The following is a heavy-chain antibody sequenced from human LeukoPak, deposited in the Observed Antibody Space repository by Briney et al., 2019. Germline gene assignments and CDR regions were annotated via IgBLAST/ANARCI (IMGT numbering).Heavy chain of an antibody. CDR1: GFTLSGYW. V-gene: IGHV3-74*01. CDR3: AKDQDYYDSSGYYYVKYFDS. Sequence: GGSLRLSCAASGFTLSGYWMHWVRQGPGKGLVWVSRINSDGTSASYADSVKGRFTISRDNAKNTLYLQMNSLRAEDTAVYYCAKDQDYYDSSGYYYVKYFDSWGQGTLVTVSS. D-gene: IGHD3-22*01. J-gene: IGHJ4*02. CDR2: INSDGTSA.